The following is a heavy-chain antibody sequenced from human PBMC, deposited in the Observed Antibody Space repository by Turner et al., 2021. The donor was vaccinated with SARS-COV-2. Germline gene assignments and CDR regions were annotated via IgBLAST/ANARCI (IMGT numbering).Heavy chain of an antibody. Sequence: QVQLVESGGGVVQPGRSLRLPCAASGFTFSSSGMHWVRQAPGKGLEWVAVISYDGSDRYYADSVKGRFTISRDNSKNTLYLQMNSLRAEDTAVYYCARDGPGYYDSSGLLDYWGQGTLVTVSS. CDR3: ARDGPGYYDSSGLLDY. D-gene: IGHD3-22*01. CDR2: ISYDGSDR. V-gene: IGHV3-30*03. CDR1: GFTFSSSG. J-gene: IGHJ4*02.